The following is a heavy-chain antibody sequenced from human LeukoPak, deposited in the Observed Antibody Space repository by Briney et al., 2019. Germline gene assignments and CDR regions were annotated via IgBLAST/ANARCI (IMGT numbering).Heavy chain of an antibody. CDR3: ASPSGGLRFFDY. CDR1: GCTFTGYY. V-gene: IGHV1-2*06. CDR2: INPNSGGT. D-gene: IGHD3-3*01. J-gene: IGHJ4*02. Sequence: ASVKVSCKASGCTFTGYYMHWVRQAPGQGLEWMGRINPNSGGTNYAQKFQGRVTMTRDTSISTAYMELSRLRSGDTAVYYCASPSGGLRFFDYWGQGTLVTVSS.